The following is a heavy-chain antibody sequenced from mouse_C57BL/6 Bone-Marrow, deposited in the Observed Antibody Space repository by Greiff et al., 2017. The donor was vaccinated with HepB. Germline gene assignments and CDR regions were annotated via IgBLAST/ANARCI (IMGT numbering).Heavy chain of an antibody. V-gene: IGHV1-81*01. CDR2: IYPRSGNT. D-gene: IGHD1-1*01. CDR3: ARLLRGDFDY. J-gene: IGHJ2*01. CDR1: GYTFTSYG. Sequence: QVHVKQSGAELARPGASVKLSCKASGYTFTSYGISWVKQRTGQGLEWIGEIYPRSGNTYYNEKFKGKATLTADKSSSTAYMELRSLTSEDSAVYFYARLLRGDFDYWGQGTTLTVSS.